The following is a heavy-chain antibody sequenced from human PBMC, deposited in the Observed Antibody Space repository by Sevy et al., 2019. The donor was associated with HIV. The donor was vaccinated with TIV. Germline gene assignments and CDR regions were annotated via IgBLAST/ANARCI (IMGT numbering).Heavy chain of an antibody. J-gene: IGHJ6*02. CDR1: GFTFSSYA. Sequence: GGSLRLSCAASGFTFSSYAMHWVRQAPGKGLEWVAVISYDGSNKYYADSVKGRFTISRDNSKNTLYLQMNSLRAEDTAVDYCARVYCSSTSCYSLGAGFGMDVWGQGTTVTVSS. D-gene: IGHD2-2*01. CDR2: ISYDGSNK. V-gene: IGHV3-30*04. CDR3: ARVYCSSTSCYSLGAGFGMDV.